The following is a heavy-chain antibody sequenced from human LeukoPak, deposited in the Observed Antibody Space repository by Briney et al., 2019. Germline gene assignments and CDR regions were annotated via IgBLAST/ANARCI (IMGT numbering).Heavy chain of an antibody. CDR3: ARAKGVTVLKGEQWWFDP. Sequence: GASVKVSCKASGHTFTGYYMHWVRQAPGQGLEWMGWINPNSGGTNYAQKFQGRVTMTRDTSISTAYMELSRLRSDDTAVYYCARAKGVTVLKGEQWWFDPWGQGTLVTVSS. CDR2: INPNSGGT. V-gene: IGHV1-2*02. D-gene: IGHD4-23*01. J-gene: IGHJ5*02. CDR1: GHTFTGYY.